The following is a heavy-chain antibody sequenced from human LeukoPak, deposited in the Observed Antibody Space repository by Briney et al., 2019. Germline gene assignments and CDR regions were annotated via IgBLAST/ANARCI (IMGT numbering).Heavy chain of an antibody. Sequence: SETLSLTCTVSGGSISSYYWSWIRQPPGKGLEWIGYIYYSGSTNYNPSLKSRVTISVDTSKNQFSLKLSSVTAADTAVYYCARELAAMYYLDYWGQGTLVTVSS. D-gene: IGHD6-13*01. CDR2: IYYSGST. J-gene: IGHJ4*02. CDR1: GGSISSYY. CDR3: ARELAAMYYLDY. V-gene: IGHV4-59*01.